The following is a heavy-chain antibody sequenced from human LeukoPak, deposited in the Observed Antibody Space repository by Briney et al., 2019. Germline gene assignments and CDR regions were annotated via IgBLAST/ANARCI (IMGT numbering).Heavy chain of an antibody. Sequence: GGSLRLSCAASRFSFSTFAMSWVRQALGKGLEWVSTFSGSGGGTYYSDSVKGRFTISRDNSKNTLYLQMNSLRAEDTAVYYCTKTGYSYDNGYFHYWGQGTLVTVSS. CDR2: FSGSGGGT. CDR3: TKTGYSYDNGYFHY. J-gene: IGHJ4*02. D-gene: IGHD5-18*01. V-gene: IGHV3-23*01. CDR1: RFSFSTFA.